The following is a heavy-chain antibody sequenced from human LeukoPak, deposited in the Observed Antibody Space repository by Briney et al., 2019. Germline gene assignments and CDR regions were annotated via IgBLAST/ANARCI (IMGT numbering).Heavy chain of an antibody. V-gene: IGHV3-30*02. Sequence: PGGSLRLSCAASGFTFSSYGMHWVRQAPGKGLDWVAFIRSDGSNEYYADSVKGRFTISRDNSKNTLYLQMNSLRAEDTAVYYCAKDRRDGYNGFPDAFDIWGQGTMVTVSS. CDR3: AKDRRDGYNGFPDAFDI. J-gene: IGHJ3*02. CDR2: IRSDGSNE. CDR1: GFTFSSYG. D-gene: IGHD5-24*01.